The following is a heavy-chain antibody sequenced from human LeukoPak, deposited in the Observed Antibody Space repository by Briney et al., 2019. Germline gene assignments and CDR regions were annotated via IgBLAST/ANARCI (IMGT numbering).Heavy chain of an antibody. CDR2: FDPEDGET. CDR1: GYTLTELS. V-gene: IGHV1-24*01. CDR3: ATDYYGSGLEKYYFDY. J-gene: IGHJ4*02. D-gene: IGHD3-10*01. Sequence: ASVKVSCKASGYTLTELSMHWVRQAPGKGLEWMGGFDPEDGETIYAQKFQGRVTMTEDTSTDTAYMELSSLRSEYTAVYYCATDYYGSGLEKYYFDYWGQGTLVTVSS.